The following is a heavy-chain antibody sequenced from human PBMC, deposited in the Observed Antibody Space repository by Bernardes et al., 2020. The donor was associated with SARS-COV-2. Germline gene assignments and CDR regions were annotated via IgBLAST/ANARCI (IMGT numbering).Heavy chain of an antibody. CDR1: GYTRSDLS. D-gene: IGHD3-22*01. Sequence: ASVKVSCKVSGYTRSDLSMHWARQAPGKGLAWMGSFVPADGEAVYAQKFLGRVTMTADTSTYTSYMELSSLRSDDTAVYYCTTSLSLTVVVYAFDIWGQGATVIVSS. J-gene: IGHJ3*02. CDR3: TTSLSLTVVVYAFDI. CDR2: FVPADGEA. V-gene: IGHV1-24*01.